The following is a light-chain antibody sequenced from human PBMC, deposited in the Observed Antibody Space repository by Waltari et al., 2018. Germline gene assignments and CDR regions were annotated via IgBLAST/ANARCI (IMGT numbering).Light chain of an antibody. CDR3: CSYARRDVV. V-gene: IGLV2-23*01. CDR2: EGS. J-gene: IGLJ2*01. CDR1: RSDVWSYDL. Sequence: QSALTQPPPVSGSPGQSITHPCTGNRSDVWSYDLVSWYQQYPGEAPKLMIYEGSKRPSGISNRFSGSKSGNTASLTISGLQAEDEADYYCCSYARRDVVFGGGTKLTVL.